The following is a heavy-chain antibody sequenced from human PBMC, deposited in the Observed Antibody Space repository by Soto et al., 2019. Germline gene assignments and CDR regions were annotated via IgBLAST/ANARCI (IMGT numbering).Heavy chain of an antibody. Sequence: QVQLQQWGAGLLKPSETLSLTCAVYGGSFSGYYWSWIRQPPGKGLEWIGEINQSGSTNYNPSLKSRVTISVDTSKNQFSLKLTSVTAADTAVYYCARTYSSSWFPFEYWGQGTLVTVSS. CDR1: GGSFSGYY. J-gene: IGHJ4*02. V-gene: IGHV4-34*01. D-gene: IGHD6-13*01. CDR2: INQSGST. CDR3: ARTYSSSWFPFEY.